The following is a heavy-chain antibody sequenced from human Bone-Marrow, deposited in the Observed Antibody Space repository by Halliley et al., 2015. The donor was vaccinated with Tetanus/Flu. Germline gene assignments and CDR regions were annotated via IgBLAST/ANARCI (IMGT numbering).Heavy chain of an antibody. Sequence: GLERIGEVFHSGSPNYNPALKGRVTISVDKSKNQFSLKLSSVTAADTALYYCARRSYGDYIDWGQGTLVNVSS. CDR3: ARRSYGDYID. D-gene: IGHD4-17*01. J-gene: IGHJ4*02. V-gene: IGHV4-4*02. CDR2: VFHSGSP.